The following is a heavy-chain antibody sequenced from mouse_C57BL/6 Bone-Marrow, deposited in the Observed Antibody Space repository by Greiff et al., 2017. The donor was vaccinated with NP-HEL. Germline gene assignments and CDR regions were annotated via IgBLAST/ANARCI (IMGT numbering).Heavy chain of an antibody. CDR3: ARDRRITTVVAPMGY. J-gene: IGHJ4*01. CDR2: ISDGGSYT. D-gene: IGHD1-1*01. Sequence: EVHLVESGGGLVKPGGSLKLSCAASGFTFSSYAMSWVRQTPEKRLEWVATISDGGSYTYYPDNVKGRFTISRDNAKNNLYLQMSHLKSEDTAMYYCARDRRITTVVAPMGYWGQGTSVTVSS. V-gene: IGHV5-4*01. CDR1: GFTFSSYA.